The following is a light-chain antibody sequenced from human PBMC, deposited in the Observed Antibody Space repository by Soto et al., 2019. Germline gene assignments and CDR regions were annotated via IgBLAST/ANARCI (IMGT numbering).Light chain of an antibody. Sequence: DIQMTQSPSSLSASVGDRVTITCRASQSISNSLNWYQQKPGKAPDLLIYAASNLQSGVPSRFTGSGSRTDFTLTISSLQPEDFTTSYCQHSYSSPQMYTFGQGTKLEIK. CDR1: QSISNS. V-gene: IGKV1-39*01. J-gene: IGKJ2*01. CDR2: AAS. CDR3: QHSYSSPQMYT.